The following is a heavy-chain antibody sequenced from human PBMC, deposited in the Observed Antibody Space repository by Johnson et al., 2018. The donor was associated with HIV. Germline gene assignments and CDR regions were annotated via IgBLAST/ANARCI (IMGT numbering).Heavy chain of an antibody. V-gene: IGHV3-30*02. CDR2: IRNDGSKK. J-gene: IGHJ3*01. Sequence: QELLVESGGGVARPGGSLRLSCEGSGFIFDEYDMSWVRQTPGKGLEWVAFIRNDGSKKYYADSVKGRFTISRENAKNSLYLQMNSLRAEDTAVYFCAGPYNWRNDYGAFDVWGQGTMVTVSP. CDR1: GFIFDEYD. CDR3: AGPYNWRNDYGAFDV. D-gene: IGHD1-20*01.